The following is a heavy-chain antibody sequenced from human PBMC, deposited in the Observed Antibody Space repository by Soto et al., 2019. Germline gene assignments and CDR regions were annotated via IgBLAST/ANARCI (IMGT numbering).Heavy chain of an antibody. Sequence: EVLLVETGGALIQPGGSLRLSCAASGFDVSYNYMSWVRQAPGKGLEWLSIIHPDGATYYAGSVKGRFTISRDKSKNTVHLQMNDLRGDDTAVYYCGSIAVAEGFDPWGQGTLVTVSS. V-gene: IGHV3-53*02. CDR1: GFDVSYNY. J-gene: IGHJ5*02. D-gene: IGHD6-19*01. CDR3: GSIAVAEGFDP. CDR2: IHPDGAT.